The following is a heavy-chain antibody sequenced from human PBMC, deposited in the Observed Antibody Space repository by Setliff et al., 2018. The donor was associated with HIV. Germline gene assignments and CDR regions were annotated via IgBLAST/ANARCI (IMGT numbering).Heavy chain of an antibody. Sequence: ASVKVSCKASGYTFTGYYMHWVRQAPGQGLEWMGRISTYSGKTDYAEKFQGRLTMTMDTSTRTVFMELRSLTLDDTSVYYCARGSAPNIVVAASLDIWGQGTLVTVS. D-gene: IGHD6-19*01. CDR3: ARGSAPNIVVAASLDI. CDR1: GYTFTGYY. V-gene: IGHV1-18*04. CDR2: ISTYSGKT. J-gene: IGHJ4*01.